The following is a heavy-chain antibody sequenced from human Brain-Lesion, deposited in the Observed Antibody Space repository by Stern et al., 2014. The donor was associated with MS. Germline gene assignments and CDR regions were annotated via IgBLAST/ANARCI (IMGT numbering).Heavy chain of an antibody. CDR2: IFNSGST. Sequence: QVQLVESGPGLVKPSQTLSLSCTVSGGSISSGGYYWSWIRQPAGKGLEWIGRIFNSGSTRYNPSLKSRVTILKATPKNQFSLRLNSMTAADTAVYYCARGRVVPGFQYYATDVWGQGTTVIVSS. CDR3: ARGRVVPGFQYYATDV. J-gene: IGHJ6*02. CDR1: GGSISSGGYY. D-gene: IGHD2-2*01. V-gene: IGHV4-61*02.